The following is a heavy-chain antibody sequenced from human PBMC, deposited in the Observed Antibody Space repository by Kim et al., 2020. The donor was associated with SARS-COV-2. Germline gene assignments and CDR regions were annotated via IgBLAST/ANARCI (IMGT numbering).Heavy chain of an antibody. D-gene: IGHD2-2*01. V-gene: IGHV3-15*01. CDR1: GFPFSNAW. CDR3: TTGAMSYYYYGMDV. J-gene: IGHJ6*01. CDR2: IKSNLNGGAA. Sequence: GGSLRLSCAASGFPFSNAWMSWVRQPPGKGLEWLGRIKSNLNGGAADYAAPEKGRFTISRDDSKNTLYLQMNSLKTEDTAMYYCTTGAMSYYYYGMDVWG.